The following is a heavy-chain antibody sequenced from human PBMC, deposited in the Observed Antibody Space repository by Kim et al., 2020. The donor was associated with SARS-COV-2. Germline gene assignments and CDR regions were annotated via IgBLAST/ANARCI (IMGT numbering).Heavy chain of an antibody. Sequence: SETLSLTCTVSGGSISSGDYYWSWIRQPPGKGLEWIGYIYYSGSTYYNPSLKSRVTISVDTSKNQFSLKLSSVTAADTAVYYCARGAHGVYAILDWFDPWGQGTLVTVSS. CDR2: IYYSGST. D-gene: IGHD2-8*01. J-gene: IGHJ5*02. CDR3: ARGAHGVYAILDWFDP. CDR1: GGSISSGDYY. V-gene: IGHV4-30-4*01.